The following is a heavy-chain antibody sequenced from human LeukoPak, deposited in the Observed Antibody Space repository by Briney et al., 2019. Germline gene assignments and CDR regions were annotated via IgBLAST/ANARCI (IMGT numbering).Heavy chain of an antibody. Sequence: GASVKVSCKASGGTFSSYAISWVRQAPGQGLEWMGGIIPIFGTANYAQKFQGRVTITADESTSTAYMELSSLRSEDTAVYYCARGRFFSMVIGSTVDYWGQGTLVTVSS. D-gene: IGHD5-18*01. CDR1: GGTFSSYA. CDR2: IIPIFGTA. V-gene: IGHV1-69*13. J-gene: IGHJ4*02. CDR3: ARGRFFSMVIGSTVDY.